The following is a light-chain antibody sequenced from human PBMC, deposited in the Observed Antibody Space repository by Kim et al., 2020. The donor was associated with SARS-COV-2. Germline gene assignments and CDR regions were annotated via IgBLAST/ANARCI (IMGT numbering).Light chain of an antibody. CDR3: SSYTSSSTSVV. CDR1: SSDVGGYNY. J-gene: IGLJ2*01. CDR2: DVS. Sequence: QSALTQPASVSGSPGQSITISCTGTSSDVGGYNYVSWYQQHPGKAPKLMIYDVSNRPSGVSNRFSGSKSGNTASLTIYGLQAEDEADYYCSSYTSSSTSVVFGGGTQLTVL. V-gene: IGLV2-14*03.